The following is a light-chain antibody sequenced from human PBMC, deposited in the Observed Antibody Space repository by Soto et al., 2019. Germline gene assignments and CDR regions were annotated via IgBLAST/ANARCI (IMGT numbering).Light chain of an antibody. CDR3: SSLSTTSTPIV. J-gene: IGLJ1*01. CDR2: EVN. Sequence: QSALSQPASMSGSPVQSITMPCTGASSDIGLYNYVSWYQHHPGKAPKLLISEVNVRPSGLSDRFSASKAGNTASLTISGLQPEDEAYYYCSSLSTTSTPIVFGSGTKVTVL. V-gene: IGLV2-14*01. CDR1: SSDIGLYNY.